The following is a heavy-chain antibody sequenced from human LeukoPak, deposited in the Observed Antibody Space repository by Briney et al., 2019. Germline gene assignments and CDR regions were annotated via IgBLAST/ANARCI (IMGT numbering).Heavy chain of an antibody. Sequence: GGSLRLSCAASGFTFSSYGMSWVRQAPGKGLEWVSAISGSGGSTYYADSVKGRFTISRGNSKNTLYLQMNSLRAEDTAVYYCAKTYYYDSSGYYFDYWGQGTLVTVSS. CDR1: GFTFSSYG. J-gene: IGHJ4*02. D-gene: IGHD3-22*01. CDR2: ISGSGGST. V-gene: IGHV3-23*01. CDR3: AKTYYYDSSGYYFDY.